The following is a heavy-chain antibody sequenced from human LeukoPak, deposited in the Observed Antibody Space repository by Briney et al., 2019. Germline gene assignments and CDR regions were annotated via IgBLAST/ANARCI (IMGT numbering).Heavy chain of an antibody. CDR3: ARDLRYSDYSLDY. V-gene: IGHV3-11*01. CDR2: ISSSGSTI. J-gene: IGHJ4*02. Sequence: GGSLRLSCAASGFTFSDYYMSWIRQAPGKGLEWVSYISSSGSTIYYADSVKGRFTISRDNAKNSLFLQMNSLRAEDTAVYYCARDLRYSDYSLDYWGQGTLVTVSS. CDR1: GFTFSDYY. D-gene: IGHD4-11*01.